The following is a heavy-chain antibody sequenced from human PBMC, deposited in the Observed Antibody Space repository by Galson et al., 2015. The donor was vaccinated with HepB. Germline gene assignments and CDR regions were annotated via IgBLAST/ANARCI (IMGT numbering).Heavy chain of an antibody. CDR2: TSYRSKWYI. CDR3: TRNLTP. J-gene: IGHJ5*02. V-gene: IGHV6-1*01. D-gene: IGHD3-16*01. Sequence: CAISRDSVSSTTTSWNWIRQSPSRGLEWLGRTSYRSKWYIDYAVSVKSRLTITPDTSKNQFSLQLNSVTPEDTAVYYCTRNLTPWGQGILVTVS. CDR1: RDSVSSTTTS.